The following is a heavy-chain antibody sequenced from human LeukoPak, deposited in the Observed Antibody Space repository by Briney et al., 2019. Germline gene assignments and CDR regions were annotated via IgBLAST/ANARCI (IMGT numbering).Heavy chain of an antibody. CDR3: ARSIRGYSSGWYYFDY. CDR1: GGSISSSSYY. CDR2: IYYSGST. J-gene: IGHJ4*02. Sequence: SETLSLTCTVSGGSISSSSYYWGWIRQPPGKELEWIGSIYYSGSTYYNPSLKSRVTISVDTSKNQFSVKLSSVTAADTAVYYCARSIRGYSSGWYYFDYWGQGTLITVSS. V-gene: IGHV4-39*07. D-gene: IGHD6-19*01.